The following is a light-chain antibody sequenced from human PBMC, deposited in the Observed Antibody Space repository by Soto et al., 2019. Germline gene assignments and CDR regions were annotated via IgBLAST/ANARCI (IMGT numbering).Light chain of an antibody. CDR1: QSVNSNY. V-gene: IGKV3D-20*01. CDR3: QQYNSYSTWT. J-gene: IGKJ1*01. Sequence: EIVLTQSPATLSLSPGEGATVSCRASQSVNSNYLAWYQQKPGQAPTVLIFDTSRRATGVPDRFSGSGSGTDFTLTISRLEPEDFATYYCQQYNSYSTWTFGQGTKVDIK. CDR2: DTS.